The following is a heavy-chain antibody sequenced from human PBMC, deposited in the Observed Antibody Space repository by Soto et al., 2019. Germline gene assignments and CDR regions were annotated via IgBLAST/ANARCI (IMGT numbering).Heavy chain of an antibody. D-gene: IGHD5-18*01. V-gene: IGHV1-8*01. J-gene: IGHJ4*02. Sequence: QVQLVQSGAEVKKPGASVKVSCKASGYTFTSYDINWVLQATGQGLEWMGWMNPNSGNTDYAQKFKGRVNMTRNTPRSTAYMELSSLRCEDTAVYYCARGSWLKLWYYFGYWGQGTLVTVSS. CDR1: GYTFTSYD. CDR3: ARGSWLKLWYYFGY. CDR2: MNPNSGNT.